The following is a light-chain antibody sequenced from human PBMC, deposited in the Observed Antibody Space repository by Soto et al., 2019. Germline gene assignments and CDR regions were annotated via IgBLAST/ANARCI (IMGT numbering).Light chain of an antibody. Sequence: DIQMTQSPSSLSASVGDEVTITCRASQSFSGFLNWYQQKPGKAPKLLIYKASTLKSGVPSRFSGSGSGTEFTLTISSLQPDDFATYYCQHYNSYSEAFGQGTKADIK. V-gene: IGKV1-5*03. CDR3: QHYNSYSEA. CDR1: QSFSGF. J-gene: IGKJ1*01. CDR2: KAS.